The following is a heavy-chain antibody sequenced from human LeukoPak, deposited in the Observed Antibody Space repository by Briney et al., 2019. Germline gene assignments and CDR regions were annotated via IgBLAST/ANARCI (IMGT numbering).Heavy chain of an antibody. V-gene: IGHV3-30-3*01. CDR2: ISYDGSNK. J-gene: IGHJ3*02. CDR1: GFTFSSYA. CDR3: ARDNWGTNGLAYCGGDCPPPFDI. D-gene: IGHD2-21*02. Sequence: AGGSLRLSCAASGFTFSSYAMHWVRQAPGKGLEWVAVISYDGSNKYYADSVKGRFTISRDNSKNTLYLQMNSLRAEDTAVYYCARDNWGTNGLAYCGGDCPPPFDIWGQGTMVTVSS.